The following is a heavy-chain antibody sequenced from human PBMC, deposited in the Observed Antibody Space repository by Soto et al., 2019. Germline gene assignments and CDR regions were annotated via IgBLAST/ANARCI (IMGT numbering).Heavy chain of an antibody. Sequence: QVQLVQSGAEVKKPGSSVKVSCKASGGTFSSYAISWVRQAPGQGLEWMGGIIPIFGTANYAQKFQGRVTITADESTSTAYMELSSLRSEDTVVYYCALYCSGGSCYSGYYYYGMDVWGQGTTVTVSS. D-gene: IGHD2-15*01. CDR3: ALYCSGGSCYSGYYYYGMDV. V-gene: IGHV1-69*01. CDR2: IIPIFGTA. CDR1: GGTFSSYA. J-gene: IGHJ6*02.